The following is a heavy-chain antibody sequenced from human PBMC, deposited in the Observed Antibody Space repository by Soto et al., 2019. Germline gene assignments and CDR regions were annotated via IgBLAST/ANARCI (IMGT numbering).Heavy chain of an antibody. CDR3: ARWYYGVYARFDF. J-gene: IGHJ4*02. D-gene: IGHD4-17*01. V-gene: IGHV1-8*01. CDR2: MNPNSGNT. Sequence: QVQLVQSGAEVKKPGASVKVSCKASGYTFTSHDINWVRQATGQGLEWMGWMNPNSGNTGYAQKFQGRVTMTRNTSISTAYMELSSLRSEDTSLYYCARWYYGVYARFDFWGQGTLVTVSS. CDR1: GYTFTSHD.